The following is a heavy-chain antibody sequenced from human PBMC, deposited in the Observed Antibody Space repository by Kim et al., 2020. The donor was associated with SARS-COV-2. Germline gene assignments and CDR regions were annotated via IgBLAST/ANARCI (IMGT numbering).Heavy chain of an antibody. D-gene: IGHD4-17*01. J-gene: IGHJ6*02. CDR2: VTGSGGST. CDR1: GFTFSDYA. V-gene: IGHV3-23*01. Sequence: GGSLRLSCAASGFTFSDYAMNWVRQAPGRGLEWVSGVTGSGGSTYYADSVKGRFTISRDNSKNTLYLQMHSLRAEDTALYYCAKTLGYGADYGMDVWGQGTTVTVSS. CDR3: AKTLGYGADYGMDV.